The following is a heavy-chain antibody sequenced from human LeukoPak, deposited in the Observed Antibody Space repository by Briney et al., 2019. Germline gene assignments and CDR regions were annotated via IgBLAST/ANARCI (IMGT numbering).Heavy chain of an antibody. Sequence: GGSLRLSCSASGFTFRSYSMNLGRQAPGQGPELVSVVSSTRSYINNASSVKGRLTITRDNTTNSVYLQMISLRAADTAVYYCVRDLWNEVKVFDYWGQGTLVTVSS. CDR2: VSSTRSYI. CDR3: VRDLWNEVKVFDY. V-gene: IGHV3-21*01. CDR1: GFTFRSYS. D-gene: IGHD3-3*01. J-gene: IGHJ4*02.